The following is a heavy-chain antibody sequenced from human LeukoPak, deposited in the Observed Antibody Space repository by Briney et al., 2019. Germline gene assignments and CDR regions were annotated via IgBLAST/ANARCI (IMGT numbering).Heavy chain of an antibody. V-gene: IGHV4-59*01. CDR1: GGSISSYY. D-gene: IGHD6-13*01. Sequence: SETLSLTCTVSGGSISSYYWSWIRQPPGKGLEWIGYIYYSGSTNYNPSLKSRVTISVDTSKNQFSLKLSSVTAADTAVYYCASLSQQLAPLDYWGQGTLVTVSS. J-gene: IGHJ4*02. CDR2: IYYSGST. CDR3: ASLSQQLAPLDY.